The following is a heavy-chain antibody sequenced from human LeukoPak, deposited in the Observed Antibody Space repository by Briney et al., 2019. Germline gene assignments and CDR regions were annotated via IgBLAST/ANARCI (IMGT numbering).Heavy chain of an antibody. CDR3: ARGTGWSYYFDY. D-gene: IGHD6-19*01. J-gene: IGHJ4*02. Sequence: PSETLSLTCTVSGGSISNDYWSWIRQPPGKGLEWIGTVYHSGSSYYNPSLNSRSTLSVDTSKNQFSLRLPSVTAADTAVYYCARGTGWSYYFDYWGRGTLVTVSP. V-gene: IGHV4-59*12. CDR2: VYHSGSS. CDR1: GGSISNDY.